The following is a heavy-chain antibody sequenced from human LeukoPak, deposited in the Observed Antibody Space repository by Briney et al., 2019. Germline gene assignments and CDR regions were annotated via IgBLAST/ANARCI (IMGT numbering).Heavy chain of an antibody. V-gene: IGHV1-69*05. Sequence: ASVKVSCKASGGTFSSYAISWVRQAPGQGLEWMGRIIPIFGIANYAQKFQGRVTITTDESTSTAYMELSSLRSEDTAVYYCARGSGSYSQASDYWGQGTLVTVSS. CDR3: ARGSGSYSQASDY. D-gene: IGHD1-26*01. CDR1: GGTFSSYA. CDR2: IIPIFGIA. J-gene: IGHJ4*02.